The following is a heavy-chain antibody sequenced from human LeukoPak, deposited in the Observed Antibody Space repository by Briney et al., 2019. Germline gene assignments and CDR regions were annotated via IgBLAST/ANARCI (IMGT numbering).Heavy chain of an antibody. V-gene: IGHV3-13*04. D-gene: IGHD3-10*01. CDR1: GFTFTTYA. Sequence: PGGSLRLSCAASGFTFTTYAMSWVRQAPGKGLEWVSAIGTAGDTYYPGSVKGRFTISRENAKNSLYLQMNSLRAGDTAVYYCARDLFGSLSYGMDVWGQGTTVTVSS. J-gene: IGHJ6*02. CDR2: IGTAGDT. CDR3: ARDLFGSLSYGMDV.